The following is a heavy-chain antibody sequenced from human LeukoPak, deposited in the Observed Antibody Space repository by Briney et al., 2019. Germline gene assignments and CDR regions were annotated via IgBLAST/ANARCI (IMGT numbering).Heavy chain of an antibody. CDR3: ARGYSYGYFDY. J-gene: IGHJ4*02. Sequence: SETLSLTCTVSGGSISSYYWSWIRQPPGKGLEWIGYIYYSGSTNYNPSLKSRVTISVDTSKNQFSLKLSSVTAADTAVCYCARGYSYGYFDYWGQGTLVTVSS. D-gene: IGHD5-18*01. V-gene: IGHV4-59*01. CDR1: GGSISSYY. CDR2: IYYSGST.